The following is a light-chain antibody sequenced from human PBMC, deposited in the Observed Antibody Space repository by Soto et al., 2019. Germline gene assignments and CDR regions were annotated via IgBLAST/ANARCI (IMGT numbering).Light chain of an antibody. V-gene: IGKV1-12*01. CDR1: QYFSTY. Sequence: EIQMTQSPPSVPASVGSRVIITCRAGQYFSTYLGRYQQKPAEAPKRLISAASSLGSGVPSRFSGSGSGTDFTLTISSLQPEDVAAYYCQKYNSAPLTFGGGTKVHIK. CDR2: AAS. CDR3: QKYNSAPLT. J-gene: IGKJ4*01.